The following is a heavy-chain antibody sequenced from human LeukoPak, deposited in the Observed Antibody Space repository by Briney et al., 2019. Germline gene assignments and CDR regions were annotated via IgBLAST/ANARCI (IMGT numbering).Heavy chain of an antibody. J-gene: IGHJ4*02. CDR1: GFTFSDHY. CDR3: TSGYCSGGSCYQGAGY. V-gene: IGHV3-72*01. D-gene: IGHD2-15*01. CDR2: IRNKPNSYTT. Sequence: GGSLRLSCAASGFTFSDHYMDWVRQAPGKGLQWVGRIRNKPNSYTTDFAASVKGRFTISRDDSKNSLYLQMNSLKTEDTAVYSCTSGYCSGGSCYQGAGYWGQGALVTVSS.